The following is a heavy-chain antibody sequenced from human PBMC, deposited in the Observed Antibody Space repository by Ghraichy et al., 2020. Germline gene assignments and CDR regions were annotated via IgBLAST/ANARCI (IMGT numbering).Heavy chain of an antibody. J-gene: IGHJ4*02. V-gene: IGHV4-59*01. CDR3: ARGGWLRPNPYYFDY. CDR1: GGSISSYY. Sequence: SETLSLTCTVSGGSISSYYWSWIRQPPGKGLEWIGYIYYSGSTNYNPSLKSRVTISVDTSKNQFSLKLSSVTAADTAVYYCARGGWLRPNPYYFDYWGQGTLVTVSS. D-gene: IGHD5-12*01. CDR2: IYYSGST.